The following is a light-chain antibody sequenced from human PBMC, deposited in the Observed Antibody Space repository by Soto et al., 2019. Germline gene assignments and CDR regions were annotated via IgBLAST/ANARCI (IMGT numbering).Light chain of an antibody. CDR1: TSDVGAYNY. CDR3: NSYAGSNNLV. Sequence: QSALTQPSSASGSPGQSVTISCTGTTSDVGAYNYVSWYQQHPGRAPKLLIYEVTKRPSGVPDRFSGSKSGNTASLTVSGLQAEDEADYYCNSYAGSNNLVFGGGTKLTVL. V-gene: IGLV2-8*01. J-gene: IGLJ2*01. CDR2: EVT.